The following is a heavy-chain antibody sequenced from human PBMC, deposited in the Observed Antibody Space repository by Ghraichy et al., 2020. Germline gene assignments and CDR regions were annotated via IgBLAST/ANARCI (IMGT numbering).Heavy chain of an antibody. CDR1: GFTFSTHS. Sequence: GGSLRLSCAASGFTFSTHSMNWVRQAPGKGLEWISYITSSSSTIYYADSVKGRFTISRDNAKNSLYLQMNSLRDEDTAVYYCARDRTVATIMSGFDAFDIWGQGTMVTVSS. D-gene: IGHD5-12*01. J-gene: IGHJ3*02. CDR3: ARDRTVATIMSGFDAFDI. V-gene: IGHV3-48*02. CDR2: ITSSSSTI.